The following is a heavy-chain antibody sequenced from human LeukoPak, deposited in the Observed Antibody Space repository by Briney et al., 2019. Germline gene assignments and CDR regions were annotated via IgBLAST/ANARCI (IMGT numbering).Heavy chain of an antibody. CDR2: ISGSGGST. V-gene: IGHV3-23*01. CDR1: GFTFSSYA. J-gene: IGHJ4*02. D-gene: IGHD3-22*01. Sequence: PGGSLRLSCAASGFTFSSYAMSWVRQAPGKGLEWVSAISGSGGSTYYADSVKGRFTISRDNSKNTLYLQMNSLRAEDTAVYYCAKDVVGYYDSSGYKVSFSRPGYYFDYWGQGTLVTVSS. CDR3: AKDVVGYYDSSGYKVSFSRPGYYFDY.